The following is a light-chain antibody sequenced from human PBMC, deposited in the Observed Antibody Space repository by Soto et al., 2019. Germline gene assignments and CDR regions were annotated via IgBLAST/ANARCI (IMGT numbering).Light chain of an antibody. J-gene: IGLJ2*01. CDR2: GNN. CDR3: QSFDSSLSVV. CDR1: SSNIGAGYD. Sequence: QSVLTQPPSVSGAPGQRVTISCTGSSSNIGAGYDVHWYQHLPGTAPKLLIYGNNNRPSGVPDRFSGSKSGTSASLVITGLQAEDETHYYCQSFDSSLSVVFGGGTKLTVL. V-gene: IGLV1-40*01.